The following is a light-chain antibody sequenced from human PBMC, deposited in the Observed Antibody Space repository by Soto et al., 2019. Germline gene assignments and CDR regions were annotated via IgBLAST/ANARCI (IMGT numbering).Light chain of an antibody. CDR2: DVS. CDR1: SSDVGGNNS. CDR3: SPSELSYTYSYD. Sequence: EPSRRSYPREQTVTTSCTGPSSDVGGNNSVSSYQQHPATAPQHMIYDVSKRPSVVPARFSVSKSGNRASLTITVLHAEDEADYSCSPSELSYTYSYDSGTGTEVT. J-gene: IGLJ1*01. V-gene: IGLV2-11*01.